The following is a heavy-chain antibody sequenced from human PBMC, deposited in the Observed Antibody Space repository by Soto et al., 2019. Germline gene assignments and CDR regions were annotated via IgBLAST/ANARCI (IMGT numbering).Heavy chain of an antibody. Sequence: SETLSLTCAVYGGSFSAYYWSWIRQPPGKGLEWIGEINHSGSTNYNPSLKSRVTISVDTSRNQFSLKLSSVTAADTAVYYCARDFRTSGTYSGVDYWGQGTLVTVS. V-gene: IGHV4-34*01. CDR1: GGSFSAYY. CDR3: ARDFRTSGTYSGVDY. D-gene: IGHD3-10*01. CDR2: INHSGST. J-gene: IGHJ4*01.